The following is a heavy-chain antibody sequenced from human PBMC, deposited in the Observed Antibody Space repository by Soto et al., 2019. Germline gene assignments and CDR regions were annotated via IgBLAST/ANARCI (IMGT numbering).Heavy chain of an antibody. Sequence: EVQLVESGGGLVHPGGSLRLSCAASGFPFSTYSMNWVRQAPGKGLEWISYITYSGSLIYYADSVKGRFTISRDNAKDSLYLQMNSLRDDDTAMYYCATGGTSSPLADWGQGTLVTVSS. D-gene: IGHD6-6*01. CDR1: GFPFSTYS. CDR2: ITYSGSLI. J-gene: IGHJ4*02. CDR3: ATGGTSSPLAD. V-gene: IGHV3-48*02.